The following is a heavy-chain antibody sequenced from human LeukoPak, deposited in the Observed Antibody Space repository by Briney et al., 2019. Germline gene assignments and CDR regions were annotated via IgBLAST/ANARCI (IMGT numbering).Heavy chain of an antibody. D-gene: IGHD3-22*01. CDR1: GGSFSGYY. CDR2: INHSGRT. Sequence: PSETLSLTCAVYGGSFSGYYWSWIRQPPGKGLEWIAEINHSGRTNYNPSLKSRVTISVDTSKNQFSLKLSSVTAADTAVYFCARISSAYYYHFDYWGQGTLVTVSS. V-gene: IGHV4-34*01. CDR3: ARISSAYYYHFDY. J-gene: IGHJ4*02.